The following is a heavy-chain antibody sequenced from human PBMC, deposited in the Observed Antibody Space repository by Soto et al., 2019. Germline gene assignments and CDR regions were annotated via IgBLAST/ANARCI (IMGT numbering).Heavy chain of an antibody. CDR3: ARDFLHYDFWSGYYRPRNWFDP. Sequence: GASVKVSCKASGYTFTSYGISWVRQAPGQGLERMGWISAYNGNTNYAQKLQGRVTMTTDTSTSTAYMELRSLRSDDTAVYYCARDFLHYDFWSGYYRPRNWFDPWGQGTLVTVSS. V-gene: IGHV1-18*01. D-gene: IGHD3-3*01. CDR2: ISAYNGNT. CDR1: GYTFTSYG. J-gene: IGHJ5*02.